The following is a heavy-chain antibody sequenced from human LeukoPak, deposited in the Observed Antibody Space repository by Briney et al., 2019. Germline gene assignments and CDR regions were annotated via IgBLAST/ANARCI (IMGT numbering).Heavy chain of an antibody. J-gene: IGHJ3*02. D-gene: IGHD3-22*01. CDR1: GFTFNTYA. CDR3: AKGLGITMIVVVIVAFDI. Sequence: GGSLRLSCAASGFTFNTYALGWVRQAPGKGLEWVSAVGNNGLAYYADSVKGHFTISRDDSKNTMYLQLNSLRVEDTAVYYCAKGLGITMIVVVIVAFDIWGQGTMVTVSS. V-gene: IGHV3-23*01. CDR2: VGNNGLA.